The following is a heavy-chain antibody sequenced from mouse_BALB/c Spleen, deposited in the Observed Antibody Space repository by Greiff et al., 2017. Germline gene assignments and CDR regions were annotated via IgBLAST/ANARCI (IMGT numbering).Heavy chain of an antibody. Sequence: VQRVESGPGLVAPSQSLSITCTVSGFSLTSYGVHWVRQPPGKGLEWLGVIWAGGSTNYNSALMSRLSISKDNSKSQVFLKMNSLQTDDTAMYYCARHGAYAAMDYWGQGTSVTVSS. CDR3: ARHGAYAAMDY. CDR1: GFSLTSYG. CDR2: IWAGGST. V-gene: IGHV2-9*02. J-gene: IGHJ4*01.